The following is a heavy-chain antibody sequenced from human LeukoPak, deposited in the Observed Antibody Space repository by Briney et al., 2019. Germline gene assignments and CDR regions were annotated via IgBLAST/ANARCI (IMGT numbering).Heavy chain of an antibody. V-gene: IGHV4-34*01. CDR2: INHSGST. CDR3: AREGLDYDFWSGYYRFDY. J-gene: IGHJ4*02. D-gene: IGHD3-3*01. Sequence: PSETLSLTCAVYGGSFSGYYWSWIRQPPGKGLEWIGEINHSGSTNYNPSLKSRVTISVDTSKNQFSLKLSSVTAADTAVYYCAREGLDYDFWSGYYRFDYWGQGTLVTVSS. CDR1: GGSFSGYY.